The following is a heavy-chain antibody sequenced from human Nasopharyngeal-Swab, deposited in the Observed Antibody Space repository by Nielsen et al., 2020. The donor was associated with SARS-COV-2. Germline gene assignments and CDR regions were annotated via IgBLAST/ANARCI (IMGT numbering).Heavy chain of an antibody. D-gene: IGHD6-13*01. CDR3: AREAAAGIVYGMDV. CDR2: INTNTGNP. V-gene: IGHV7-4-1*02. J-gene: IGHJ6*02. CDR1: GYTFTSYA. Sequence: ASVKVSCKASGYTFTSYAMNWVRQAPGQGLEWMGWINTNTGNPTYAQCFTGRFVFSLDPSVSTAYLQISSLKAEDTAVYYCAREAAAGIVYGMDVWGQGTTVTVSS.